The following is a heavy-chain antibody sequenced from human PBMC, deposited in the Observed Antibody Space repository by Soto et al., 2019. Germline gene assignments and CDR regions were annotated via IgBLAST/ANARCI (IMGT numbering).Heavy chain of an antibody. CDR2: ISYNVNNI. CDR3: TKARGGWYSDSYFGLDV. J-gene: IGHJ6*02. CDR1: GFTFDDYA. Sequence: PGGSLRLSCAASGFTFDDYAMHWVRQVPGRGLEWVSGISYNVNNIGYADSVKGRFTISRDNAKKSLYLQMNSLRPEDTALYYCTKARGGWYSDSYFGLDVWGQGTTVTVSS. D-gene: IGHD6-19*01. V-gene: IGHV3-9*01.